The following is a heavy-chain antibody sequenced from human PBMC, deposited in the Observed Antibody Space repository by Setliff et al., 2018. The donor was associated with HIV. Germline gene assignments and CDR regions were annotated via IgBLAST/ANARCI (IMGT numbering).Heavy chain of an antibody. V-gene: IGHV1-18*01. CDR1: GYTFTNYG. CDR2: ISVHNGNT. D-gene: IGHD2-2*01. J-gene: IGHJ6*04. CDR3: GRGGEIVVLPGSSYHGDA. Sequence: ASVKVSCKASGYTFTNYGINGVRQAPGQGLEWMGWISVHNGNTNFAQNVPGRVTMTTDKSTSTAYMELRSLRSDDTAVYFYGRGGEIVVLPGSSYHGDAWGNGTTVTVSS.